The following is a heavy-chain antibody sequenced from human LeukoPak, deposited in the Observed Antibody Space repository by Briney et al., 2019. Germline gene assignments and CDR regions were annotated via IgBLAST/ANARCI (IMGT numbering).Heavy chain of an antibody. CDR2: IYGSGGSK. CDR3: AKFLPTHVVVANYYFDD. CDR1: GFTFSSYA. J-gene: IGHJ4*02. V-gene: IGHV3-23*01. Sequence: GGSLRLSCAASGFTFSSYAMSWVRQAPGKGLEWVSAIYGSGGSKYYADSVTGRFTISRANSKNTLYLQMNSLRAEDTAVYYCAKFLPTHVVVANYYFDDWGQGTLVTV. D-gene: IGHD2-21*01.